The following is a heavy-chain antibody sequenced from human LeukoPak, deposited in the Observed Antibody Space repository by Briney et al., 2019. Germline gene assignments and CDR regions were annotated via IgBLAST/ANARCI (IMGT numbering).Heavy chain of an antibody. CDR3: ARDGYDSSGRRGYFDY. J-gene: IGHJ4*02. V-gene: IGHV3-21*01. D-gene: IGHD3-22*01. CDR2: ISSSSSYI. CDR1: GFTFSSYS. Sequence: GGSLRLSCAASGFTFSSYSMNWVRQAPGKGLEWVSSISSSSSYIYYADSVKGRFTISRDNAKNSLYLQMNSLRAEDTAVYYCARDGYDSSGRRGYFDYWGQGTLVTVSS.